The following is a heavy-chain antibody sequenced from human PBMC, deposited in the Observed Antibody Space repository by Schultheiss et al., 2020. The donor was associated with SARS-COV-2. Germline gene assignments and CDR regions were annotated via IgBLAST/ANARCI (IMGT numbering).Heavy chain of an antibody. D-gene: IGHD3-22*01. J-gene: IGHJ4*02. Sequence: ASVKVSCKASGYTFTSYYIHWVLQAPGQGLEWMGIINPSGGGTRYAQKFQGRVTMTRDTSTSTVYMELSSLRSEDTAVYLCARTSAYYFASPQYYFDYWGQGTLVTVSS. CDR3: ARTSAYYFASPQYYFDY. CDR1: GYTFTSYY. CDR2: INPSGGGT. V-gene: IGHV1-46*01.